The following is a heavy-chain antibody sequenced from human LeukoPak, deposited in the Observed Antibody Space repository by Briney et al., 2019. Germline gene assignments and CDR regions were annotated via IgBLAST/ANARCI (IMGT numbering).Heavy chain of an antibody. CDR2: IIPIFGTA. D-gene: IGHD6-13*01. V-gene: IGHV1-69*13. J-gene: IGHJ6*02. CDR3: ARDPGYSSSWPDDYYYYYGMDV. CDR1: GGTFSSYA. Sequence: SVKVSCKASGGTFSSYAISWVRQAPGQGLEWMGGIIPIFGTANYAQKFQGRVTITADESTSTAYMELSSLRSEDTAVYYCARDPGYSSSWPDDYYYYYGMDVWGQGTTVTVSS.